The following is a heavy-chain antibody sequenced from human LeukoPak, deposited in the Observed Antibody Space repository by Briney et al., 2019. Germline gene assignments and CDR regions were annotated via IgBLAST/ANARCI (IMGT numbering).Heavy chain of an antibody. Sequence: SETLSLTCNVSGASISGHYWSWIRQPPGKGLECIGYIYSGSVDYNPSLKSRATISGDASKNQVSLILKSVTTADTAMYYCVKVGYGSGTWGWFDPWGQGILVTVST. CDR1: GASISGHY. CDR2: IYSGSV. V-gene: IGHV4-59*11. J-gene: IGHJ5*02. D-gene: IGHD3-10*01. CDR3: VKVGYGSGTWGWFDP.